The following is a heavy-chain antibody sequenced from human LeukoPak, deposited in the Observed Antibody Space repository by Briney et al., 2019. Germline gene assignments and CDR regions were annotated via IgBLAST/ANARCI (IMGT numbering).Heavy chain of an antibody. CDR2: ISGSGSGT. D-gene: IGHD2/OR15-2a*01. Sequence: GGSLRLSCAGSVFTFTNYAMSWVRQAPGKGLEWVSTISGSGSGTYYADSVKGRFTISRDNSRNTLYLQMNILRAQDTAVYYCANDFRSFDYWGQRTLVTASS. CDR3: ANDFRSFDY. CDR1: VFTFTNYA. J-gene: IGHJ4*02. V-gene: IGHV3-23*01.